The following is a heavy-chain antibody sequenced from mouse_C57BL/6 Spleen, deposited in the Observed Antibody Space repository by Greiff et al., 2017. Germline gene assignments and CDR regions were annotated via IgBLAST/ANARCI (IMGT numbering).Heavy chain of an antibody. D-gene: IGHD1-1*01. J-gene: IGHJ2*01. CDR2: IYPGDGDT. CDR3: ARGSYGSEDY. Sequence: LMEPGASVKISCKASGYAFSSYWMNWVKQRPGKGLEWIGQIYPGDGDTNYNGKFKGKATLTADKSSSTAYMQLSSLTSEDSAVYFCARGSYGSEDYWGQGTTLTVSS. CDR1: GYAFSSYW. V-gene: IGHV1-80*01.